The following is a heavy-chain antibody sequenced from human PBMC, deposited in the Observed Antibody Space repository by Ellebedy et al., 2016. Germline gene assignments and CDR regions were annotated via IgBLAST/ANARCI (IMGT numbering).Heavy chain of an antibody. CDR1: GFTFSSYA. Sequence: GGSLRLXXAASGFTFSSYAMSWVRQAPGKGLEWVSAISGSGGSTYYADSVKGRFTISRDNSKNTLYLQMNSLRAEDTAVYYCAKDGFRGRFGELLPYFDYWGQGTLVTVSS. CDR2: ISGSGGST. D-gene: IGHD3-10*01. J-gene: IGHJ4*02. CDR3: AKDGFRGRFGELLPYFDY. V-gene: IGHV3-23*01.